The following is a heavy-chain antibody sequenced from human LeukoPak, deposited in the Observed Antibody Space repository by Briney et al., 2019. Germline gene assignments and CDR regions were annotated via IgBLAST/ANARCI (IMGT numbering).Heavy chain of an antibody. CDR2: INHSGST. V-gene: IGHV4-30-2*01. CDR1: GGSISSGGYY. D-gene: IGHD3-3*01. CDR3: ARGGFGIFGVVRSTGYFDL. Sequence: PSQTLSLTCTVSGGSISSGGYYWSWIRQPPGKGLEWIGEINHSGSTNYNPSLKSRVTISVDTSKNQFSLKLSSVTAADTAVYYCARGGFGIFGVVRSTGYFDLWGRGTLVTVSS. J-gene: IGHJ2*01.